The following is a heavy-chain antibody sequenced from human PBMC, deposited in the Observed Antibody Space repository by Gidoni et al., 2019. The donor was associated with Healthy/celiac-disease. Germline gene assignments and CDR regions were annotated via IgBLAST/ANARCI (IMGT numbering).Heavy chain of an antibody. Sequence: EVQLVESGGGLVQPGGSRKLSCAAAGFTCSGSAMPWVRQASGKGLEWVGRIRSKANSYATAYAASVKGRFTISRDDSKNTAYLQMNSLKTEDTAVYYCTSDRGYSGYDPFDYWGQGTLVTVSS. V-gene: IGHV3-73*01. J-gene: IGHJ4*02. CDR2: IRSKANSYAT. CDR3: TSDRGYSGYDPFDY. CDR1: GFTCSGSA. D-gene: IGHD5-12*01.